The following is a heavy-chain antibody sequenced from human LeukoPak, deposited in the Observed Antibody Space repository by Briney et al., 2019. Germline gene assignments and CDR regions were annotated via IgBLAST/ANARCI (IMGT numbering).Heavy chain of an antibody. CDR3: ASLGYCSSTSCFDY. CDR1: GGTFSSYA. CDR2: IIPIFGTA. Sequence: SVKVSCKASGGTFSSYAISWVRQAPGQGLEWMGGIIPIFGTANYAQKFQGRVTITADESTSTAYMELSSLRSEDTAVYYCASLGYCSSTSCFDYWDQGTLVTVSS. D-gene: IGHD2-2*01. V-gene: IGHV1-69*13. J-gene: IGHJ4*02.